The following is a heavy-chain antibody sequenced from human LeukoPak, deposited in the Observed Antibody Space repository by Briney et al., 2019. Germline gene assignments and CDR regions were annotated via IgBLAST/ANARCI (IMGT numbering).Heavy chain of an antibody. CDR1: GYTFSSYD. CDR3: ARRVPYDSGNYYNPLGY. D-gene: IGHD3-10*01. J-gene: IGHJ4*02. Sequence: ASVKVSCKTSGYTFSSYDITWVRQAPGQGLEWMGWISVHNYNTDYAQKLQGRLTMTTDTSTSTAYMELRSLRSEDTAVYYCARRVPYDSGNYYNPLGYWGQGTLVTVSS. CDR2: ISVHNYNT. V-gene: IGHV1-18*01.